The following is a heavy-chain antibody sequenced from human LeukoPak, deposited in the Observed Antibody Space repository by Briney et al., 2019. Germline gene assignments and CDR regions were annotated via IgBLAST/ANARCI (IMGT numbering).Heavy chain of an antibody. CDR3: ARGSIAAAGIYNY. V-gene: IGHV4-59*01. CDR2: IYYSGST. D-gene: IGHD6-13*01. CDR1: GGSISSYY. Sequence: SETLSLTCTVSGGSISSYYWSWIRQPPGKGLEWIGYIYYSGSTNYNPSLKSRVTISVDTSKNQSSLKLSSVTAADTAVYYCARGSIAAAGIYNYWGQGTLVTVSS. J-gene: IGHJ4*02.